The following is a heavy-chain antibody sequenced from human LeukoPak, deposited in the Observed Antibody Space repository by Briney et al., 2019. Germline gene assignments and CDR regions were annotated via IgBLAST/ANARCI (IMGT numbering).Heavy chain of an antibody. CDR2: INHSGST. CDR1: GGSFSGYY. D-gene: IGHD3-10*01. CDR3: ARLAPLYYYGSGSYTGPFDY. Sequence: TTSETLSLTCAVYGGSFSGYYWSWIRQPPGKGLEWIGEINHSGSTNYNPSLKSRVTISVDTSKNQFSLKLSSVTAADTAVYYCARLAPLYYYGSGSYTGPFDYWGQGTLVTVSS. V-gene: IGHV4-34*01. J-gene: IGHJ4*02.